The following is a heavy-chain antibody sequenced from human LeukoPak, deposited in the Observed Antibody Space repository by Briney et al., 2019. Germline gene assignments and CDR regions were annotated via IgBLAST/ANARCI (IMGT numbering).Heavy chain of an antibody. V-gene: IGHV1-18*01. J-gene: IGHJ4*02. Sequence: ASVKVSCKASGYTFTSYGISWVRQAPGQGLEWMGWISAYNGNTNYAQKLQGRVTMTTDTSTSTAYMELRSLRSDDTAVYYCARESEGITIFGVVIKLFDYWGQGTLVTVSS. CDR3: ARESEGITIFGVVIKLFDY. CDR2: ISAYNGNT. D-gene: IGHD3-3*01. CDR1: GYTFTSYG.